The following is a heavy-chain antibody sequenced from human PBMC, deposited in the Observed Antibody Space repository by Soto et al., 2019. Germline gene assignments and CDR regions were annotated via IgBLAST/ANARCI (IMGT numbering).Heavy chain of an antibody. Sequence: EVQLLESGGGLVQPGGSLRLSCAASGFTFSSSAMSWVRQAPGKGLEWVSAIDGGGGSPYFADSVKGRITISRDNSKNTLYLQMNSLRADDTAVYYCARVSRYCSGNGCPHLEAFDFWGQGTMVTVSS. D-gene: IGHD2-2*01. CDR3: ARVSRYCSGNGCPHLEAFDF. CDR1: GFTFSSSA. CDR2: IDGGGGSP. J-gene: IGHJ3*01. V-gene: IGHV3-23*01.